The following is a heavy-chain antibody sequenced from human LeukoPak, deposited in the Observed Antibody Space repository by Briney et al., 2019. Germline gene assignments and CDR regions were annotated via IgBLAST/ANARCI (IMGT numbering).Heavy chain of an antibody. V-gene: IGHV4-34*01. CDR1: GGSFSGYY. J-gene: IGHJ4*02. D-gene: IGHD1-20*01. CDR2: INHSGST. Sequence: TSETLSLTCAVYGGSFSGYYWSWIRQPPGKALEWIGEINHSGSTNYNPSLKSRDTISVDTSKNQFSLKLSSVTAADTAVYYCASLGLSITGKQGIDYWGQGTLVTVSS. CDR3: ASLGLSITGKQGIDY.